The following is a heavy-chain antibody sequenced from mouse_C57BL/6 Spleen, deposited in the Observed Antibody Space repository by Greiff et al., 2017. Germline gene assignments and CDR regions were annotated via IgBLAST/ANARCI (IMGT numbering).Heavy chain of an antibody. Sequence: VQLQQPGPELVKPGASVKISCKASGYTFTDYYMNWVKQSHGKSLEWIGDINPNNGGTSYNQKFKGKATLTVDKSSSPAYLELRSLTSEDSAVYYCAREGNYVDYWGQGTTLTVSS. CDR3: AREGNYVDY. J-gene: IGHJ2*01. D-gene: IGHD3-3*01. CDR1: GYTFTDYY. V-gene: IGHV1-26*01. CDR2: INPNNGGT.